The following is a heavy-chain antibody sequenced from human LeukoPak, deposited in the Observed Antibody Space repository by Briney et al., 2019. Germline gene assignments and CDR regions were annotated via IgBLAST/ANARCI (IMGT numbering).Heavy chain of an antibody. Sequence: GGSLRLSCASPGFTFTGYWMSWVRQAPGKGLEWVANIKEDGSEKYCVDSVKGRFTISRDNAKNSLYLQMNSLRAEDTAVYYCARATRLTSYDHDTSGYWSYWGQGTLVTVSS. CDR1: GFTFTGYW. D-gene: IGHD3-22*01. J-gene: IGHJ4*02. CDR3: ARATRLTSYDHDTSGYWSY. CDR2: IKEDGSEK. V-gene: IGHV3-7*01.